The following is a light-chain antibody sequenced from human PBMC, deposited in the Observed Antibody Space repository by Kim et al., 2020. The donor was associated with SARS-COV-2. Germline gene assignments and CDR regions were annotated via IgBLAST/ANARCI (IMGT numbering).Light chain of an antibody. CDR3: NSRGSNDNVL. J-gene: IGLJ2*01. CDR2: GKN. Sequence: VALGQKVRITCQGDSLRSYYATWYQQKAGQAPIVVIYGKNNRPSGIPDRFSGSSSGDTASLTITGTQAGDEADYYCNSRGSNDNVLFGGGTKLTVL. CDR1: SLRSYY. V-gene: IGLV3-19*01.